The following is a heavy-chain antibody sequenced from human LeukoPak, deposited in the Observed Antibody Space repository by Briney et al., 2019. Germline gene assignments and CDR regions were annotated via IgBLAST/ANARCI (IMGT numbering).Heavy chain of an antibody. CDR3: ARSTYHVDIAATTYYYYYGMDV. J-gene: IGHJ6*02. V-gene: IGHV4-34*01. Sequence: KPPETLSLTCAVYGGSFSGYYWSWIRQPPGKGLEWIGEINHSGSTNYNPSLKSRVTISVDTSKNQFSLKLSSVTAADTAVYYCARSTYHVDIAATTYYYYYGMDVWGQGTTVTVSS. CDR1: GGSFSGYY. CDR2: INHSGST. D-gene: IGHD5-12*01.